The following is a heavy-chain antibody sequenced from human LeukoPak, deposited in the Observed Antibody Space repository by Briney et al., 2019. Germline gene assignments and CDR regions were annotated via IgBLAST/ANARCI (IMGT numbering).Heavy chain of an antibody. J-gene: IGHJ4*02. CDR1: GGSISSYY. V-gene: IGHV4-59*01. Sequence: SETLSLTCTVSGGSISSYYWSWIRQPPGKGLEWIGYIYYSGSTNYNPSLKSRVTISVDTSKNQFSLKLSSVTAADTAVYYCAREVVGSKVFDYSGQGTLVTVST. CDR2: IYYSGST. D-gene: IGHD1-26*01. CDR3: AREVVGSKVFDY.